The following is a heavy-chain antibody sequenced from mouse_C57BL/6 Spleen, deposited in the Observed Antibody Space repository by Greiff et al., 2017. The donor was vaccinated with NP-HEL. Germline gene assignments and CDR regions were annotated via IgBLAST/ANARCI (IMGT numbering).Heavy chain of an antibody. D-gene: IGHD1-1*01. CDR3: ARRHYYGSRFDV. CDR2: IYPSDSET. CDR1: GYTFTSYW. V-gene: IGHV1-61*01. J-gene: IGHJ1*03. Sequence: QVQLQQPGAELVRPGSSVKLSCKASGYTFTSYWMDWVKQRPGQGLEWIGNIYPSDSETHYNQKFKDKATLTVDKSSSTAYMQLSSLTSEDSAVYYCARRHYYGSRFDVWGTGTTVTVSS.